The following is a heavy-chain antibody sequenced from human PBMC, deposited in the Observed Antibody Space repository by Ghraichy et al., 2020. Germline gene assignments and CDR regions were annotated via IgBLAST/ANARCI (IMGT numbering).Heavy chain of an antibody. CDR3: AGGRKRVVSAAHSGWSNDYYFAY. CDR1: GFTFSSYA. D-gene: IGHD2-2*01. J-gene: IGHJ4*02. Sequence: GGSLRLSCAASGFTFSSYAMSWVRQAAGKGLEGVSVISGSGGSTYYADSVKGRFTISRDNSKITLYLQMNSLRADDTAVYYCAGGRKRVVSAAHSGWSNDYYFAYWGQGTLVTVSS. CDR2: ISGSGGST. V-gene: IGHV3-23*01.